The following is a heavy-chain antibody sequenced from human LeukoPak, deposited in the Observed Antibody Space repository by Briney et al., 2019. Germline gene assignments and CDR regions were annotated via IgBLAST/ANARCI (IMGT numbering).Heavy chain of an antibody. CDR2: IGSSSTFI. Sequence: PGGSLRLSCAASGFTFSSYAMSWVRQAPGNGLEWVSSIGSSSTFIYYADSVKGRFTISRDNAKNSLFLQMNSLRADDTAVYYCAKAHPGFDYWGQGTLVTVSS. CDR1: GFTFSSYA. CDR3: AKAHPGFDY. V-gene: IGHV3-21*01. J-gene: IGHJ4*02.